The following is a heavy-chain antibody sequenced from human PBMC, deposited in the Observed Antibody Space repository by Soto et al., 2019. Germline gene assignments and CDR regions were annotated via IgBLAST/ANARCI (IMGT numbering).Heavy chain of an antibody. D-gene: IGHD1-26*01. CDR3: ARGSHRSHSHFDY. CDR1: GFTFSSYS. Sequence: PGGSLRLSCAASGFTFSSYSMNWVRQAPGKGLEWVSYISSSSSTIYYADSVKGRFTISRDNAKNSLYLQMNSLRAEDTAVYYCARGSHRSHSHFDYWGQGTLVTVSS. CDR2: ISSSSSTI. J-gene: IGHJ4*02. V-gene: IGHV3-48*01.